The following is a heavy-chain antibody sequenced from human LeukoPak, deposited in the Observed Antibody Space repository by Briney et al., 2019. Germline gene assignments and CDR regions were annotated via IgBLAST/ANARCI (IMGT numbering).Heavy chain of an antibody. CDR1: GFTFSNAW. J-gene: IGHJ4*02. V-gene: IGHV3-15*01. Sequence: GGSLRLSCAASGFTFSNAWMGWVRQAPGKGLEWVGRIKSKTDGGTTDYAAPVKGRFTISRDDSKNTLYLQMNSLKTEDTAVYYCTTDPMRVVVITGSPVDYWGQGTLVTVSS. D-gene: IGHD3-22*01. CDR2: IKSKTDGGTT. CDR3: TTDPMRVVVITGSPVDY.